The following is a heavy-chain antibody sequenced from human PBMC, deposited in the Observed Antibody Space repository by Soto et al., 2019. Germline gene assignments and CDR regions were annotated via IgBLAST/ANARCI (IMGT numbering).Heavy chain of an antibody. Sequence: AGGSLRLSCAASGFTFSSYAMSWVRQAPGKGLKWVSGINWNGGSTGYADSVKGRFTISRDNAKNSLYLQMNSLRAEDTALYHCARVGYDFWSGYSPYYYYMDVWGKGTTVTVSS. D-gene: IGHD3-3*01. CDR3: ARVGYDFWSGYSPYYYYMDV. V-gene: IGHV3-20*01. J-gene: IGHJ6*03. CDR1: GFTFSSYA. CDR2: INWNGGST.